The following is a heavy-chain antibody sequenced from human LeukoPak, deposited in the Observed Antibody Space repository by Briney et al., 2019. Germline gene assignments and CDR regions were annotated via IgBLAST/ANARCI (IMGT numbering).Heavy chain of an antibody. D-gene: IGHD3-22*01. Sequence: PGGSLRLSCAASGFTFSSYSMNWVRQAPGKGLEWVSSISSTSSYKYYADSLKGRFTISRDNAKNSLYLQKNSLRAEDTAVYYCARDPRDYYDSSGYSRFDYWGQGTLVTVSS. CDR3: ARDPRDYYDSSGYSRFDY. V-gene: IGHV3-21*01. CDR2: ISSTSSYK. J-gene: IGHJ4*02. CDR1: GFTFSSYS.